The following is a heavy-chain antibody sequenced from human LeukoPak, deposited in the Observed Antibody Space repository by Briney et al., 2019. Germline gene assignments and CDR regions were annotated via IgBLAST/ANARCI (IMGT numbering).Heavy chain of an antibody. J-gene: IGHJ6*04. D-gene: IGHD3-10*01. V-gene: IGHV3-48*03. CDR1: GFTFSSYE. CDR3: AELGITIIGVV. CDR2: ISSSGSTI. Sequence: GGSLRLSCAASGFTFSSYEMNWVRQAPGKGLEGVSYISSSGSTIYYADSVKGRFTISRDNAKNSLYLQMNRLRAEDTGVYYCAELGITIIGVVCGKGTTLTISS.